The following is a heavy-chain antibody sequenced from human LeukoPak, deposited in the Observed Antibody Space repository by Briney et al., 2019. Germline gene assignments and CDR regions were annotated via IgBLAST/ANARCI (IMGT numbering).Heavy chain of an antibody. J-gene: IGHJ4*02. Sequence: GESLKISCKNSGYSFISYNIVWVRQMPGKGLEWMGIIYPGDSGTTYSPSFQGLVTISADKSISTAYLQWSSLKASDTAMHYCARLNAYNYGFDYWGQGTLVTVSS. V-gene: IGHV5-51*01. CDR2: IYPGDSGT. CDR3: ARLNAYNYGFDY. D-gene: IGHD5-24*01. CDR1: GYSFISYN.